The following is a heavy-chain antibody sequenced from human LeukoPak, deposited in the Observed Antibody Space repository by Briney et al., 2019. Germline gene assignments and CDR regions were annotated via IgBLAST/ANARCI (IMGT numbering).Heavy chain of an antibody. Sequence: SETLSVTCTVSGGSISGYYCSWIRQPPGKGLEWIGYTYYSGNTNSNPSLKSRVTISVDTSKNQCSLKLSSVTAADTAVYYCARVNDYGSVLWGQGTRVTVSS. CDR1: GGSISGYY. CDR2: TYYSGNT. CDR3: ARVNDYGSVL. J-gene: IGHJ3*01. V-gene: IGHV4-59*01. D-gene: IGHD3-10*01.